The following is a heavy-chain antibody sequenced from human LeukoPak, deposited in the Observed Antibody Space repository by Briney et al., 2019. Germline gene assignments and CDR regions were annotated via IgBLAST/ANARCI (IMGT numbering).Heavy chain of an antibody. Sequence: GASVKVSCKASGGTFISYAISWVRQAPGQGLEWMGGIIPIFGTANYAQKFQGRVTITADESTSTAYMELSSLRSEDTAVYYCARHYYDSSGYYYARLGFDYWGQGTLVTVSS. D-gene: IGHD3-22*01. CDR1: GGTFISYA. CDR2: IIPIFGTA. CDR3: ARHYYDSSGYYYARLGFDY. J-gene: IGHJ4*02. V-gene: IGHV1-69*13.